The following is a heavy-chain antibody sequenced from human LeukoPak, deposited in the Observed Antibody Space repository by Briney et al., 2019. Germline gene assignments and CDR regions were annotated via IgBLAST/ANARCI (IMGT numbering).Heavy chain of an antibody. CDR3: TTKHVGGTMPSDY. D-gene: IGHD3-16*01. V-gene: IGHV3-15*01. Sequence: GGSLRLSCAASGFTFNKAWMSWGCQATGKGVEWGGRIKSKTYGGTTDYAAPVKGRFTISRDDSKNTLYLQMNSLKTEDTAVYYCTTKHVGGTMPSDYWGQGTLVTVSS. J-gene: IGHJ4*02. CDR1: GFTFNKAW. CDR2: IKSKTYGGTT.